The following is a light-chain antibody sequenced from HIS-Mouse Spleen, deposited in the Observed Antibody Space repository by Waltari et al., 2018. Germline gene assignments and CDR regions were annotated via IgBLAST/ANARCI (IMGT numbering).Light chain of an antibody. V-gene: IGLV2-8*01. CDR3: SSYAGSNNYV. CDR1: SSDVGGYNY. CDR2: EVS. J-gene: IGLJ1*01. Sequence: QSALTQPPSASGSPGQSVTISCTGTSSDVGGYNYVSWYQQHPGKAPKLMSYEVSKRPPGVPDRFSGSKSGNTASLTVSGLQAEDEADYYCSSYAGSNNYVFGTGTKVTVL.